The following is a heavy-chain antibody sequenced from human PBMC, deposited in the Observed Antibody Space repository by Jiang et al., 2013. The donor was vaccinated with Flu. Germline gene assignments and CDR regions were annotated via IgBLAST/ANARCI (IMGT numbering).Heavy chain of an antibody. CDR3: ARDWGLPPTHPYAFDI. J-gene: IGHJ3*02. D-gene: IGHD3-16*01. Sequence: KSRVTISVDTSKNQFSLKLSSVTAADTAVYYCARDWGLPPTHPYAFDIWGQGTMVTVSS. V-gene: IGHV4-59*01.